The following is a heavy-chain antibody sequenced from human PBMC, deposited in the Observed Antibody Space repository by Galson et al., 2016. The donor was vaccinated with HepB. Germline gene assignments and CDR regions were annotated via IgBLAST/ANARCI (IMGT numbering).Heavy chain of an antibody. CDR2: IDPSDSYT. CDR3: SIFYFDSGRYYNPDY. Sequence: QSGAEVTKPGESLRISCQGSTVNFIRYWISWVRQMPGKGLEWMGRIDPSDSYTKYSPSFQGHVTILLDKSISTAYLPWSSLKASDTAMYYCSIFYFDSGRYYNPDYWGQGTLVTVSS. D-gene: IGHD3-10*01. CDR1: TVNFIRYW. J-gene: IGHJ4*02. V-gene: IGHV5-10-1*01.